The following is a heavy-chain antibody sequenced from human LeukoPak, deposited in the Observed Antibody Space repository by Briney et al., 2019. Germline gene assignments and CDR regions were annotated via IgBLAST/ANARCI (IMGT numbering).Heavy chain of an antibody. CDR3: ARGIVVVPATIGSDY. J-gene: IGHJ4*02. V-gene: IGHV3-11*04. Sequence: SGGSLRLSCAPSGFTFSDYYMSWIRQAPGKGLEWVSYISSSGSIIYHADSVEGRFTIYRDNAKKSLYLQMNSLRAEDTAVYYCARGIVVVPATIGSDYWGQGTLVTVSS. CDR2: ISSSGSII. CDR1: GFTFSDYY. D-gene: IGHD2-2*02.